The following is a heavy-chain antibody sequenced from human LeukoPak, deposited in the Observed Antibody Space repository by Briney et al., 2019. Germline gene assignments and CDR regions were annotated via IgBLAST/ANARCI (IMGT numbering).Heavy chain of an antibody. CDR2: ISAGGSGT. Sequence: PGGSLRLSCAASGFTFSSYAMSWVRQAPGKGLEWVSVISAGGSGTYYADSVKGRFTVSRDNSKSTLYLQMNSLRAEDTAVYYCAKDGRDSSCWYRNYYDYWGQGTLVTVSS. D-gene: IGHD6-19*01. CDR1: GFTFSSYA. CDR3: AKDGRDSSCWYRNYYDY. J-gene: IGHJ4*02. V-gene: IGHV3-23*01.